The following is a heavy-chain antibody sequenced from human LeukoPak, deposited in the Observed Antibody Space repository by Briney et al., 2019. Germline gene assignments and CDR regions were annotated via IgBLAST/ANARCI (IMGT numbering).Heavy chain of an antibody. D-gene: IGHD3-9*01. CDR3: ARDDYDILTGYRSDC. CDR2: ISHSGST. J-gene: IGHJ4*02. V-gene: IGHV4-34*01. CDR1: GGSFSGYY. Sequence: SETLSLTCAVYGGSFSGYYWSWIRQPPGKGLEWIGEISHSGSTSYNPSLKSRVTISVDTSKNQFSLKLSSVTAADTAVYYCARDDYDILTGYRSDCWGQGTLVTVSS.